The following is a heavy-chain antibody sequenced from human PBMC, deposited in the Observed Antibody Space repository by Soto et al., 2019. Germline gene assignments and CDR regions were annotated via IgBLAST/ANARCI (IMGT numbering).Heavy chain of an antibody. CDR1: GFTFSNYG. CDR2: IRNDGSNE. V-gene: IGHV3-30*18. D-gene: IGHD3-16*01. Sequence: GGSLRLSCAASGFTFSNYGMHWVRQAPGKGLEWVAVIRNDGSNEYYADSVKGRFTISRDNPKYTLYLQMNSLRAEDTAVYYCAKGPAGGDTHRSADYWGQGALVTVSS. CDR3: AKGPAGGDTHRSADY. J-gene: IGHJ4*02.